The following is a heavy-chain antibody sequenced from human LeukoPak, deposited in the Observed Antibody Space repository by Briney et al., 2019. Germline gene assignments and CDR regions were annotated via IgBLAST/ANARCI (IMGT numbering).Heavy chain of an antibody. CDR1: GGSISSSSYY. CDR3: ARRTMAIYFDY. CDR2: IYYGGST. J-gene: IGHJ4*02. Sequence: SETLSLTCTVSGGSISSSSYYWGWIRQPPGKGLEWIGSIYYGGSTYYNPSLKSRVTISVDTSKNQFSLKLSSVTAADTAVYYCARRTMAIYFDYWGREPWSPSPQ. D-gene: IGHD5-24*01. V-gene: IGHV4-39*01.